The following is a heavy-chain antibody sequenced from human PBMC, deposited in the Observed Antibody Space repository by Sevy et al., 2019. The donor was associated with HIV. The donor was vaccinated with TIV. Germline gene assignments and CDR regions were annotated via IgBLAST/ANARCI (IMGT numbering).Heavy chain of an antibody. CDR2: IRWHSDNI. D-gene: IGHD6-6*01. CDR3: AKDEFSSSSHGGFDH. J-gene: IGHJ4*02. Sequence: GGSLRLSCAASGFNFDDYAMHWVRQRPGKGLEWVSGIRWHSDNIAYADSVKGRFTISRDSAKNSLYLQMNSLTPEDTAFYYCAKDEFSSSSHGGFDHWVQGTLVTVSS. V-gene: IGHV3-9*01. CDR1: GFNFDDYA.